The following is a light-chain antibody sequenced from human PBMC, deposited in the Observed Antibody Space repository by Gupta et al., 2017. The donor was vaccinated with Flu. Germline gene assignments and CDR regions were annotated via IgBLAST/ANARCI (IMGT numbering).Light chain of an antibody. CDR1: QSLIYSDGNTY. Sequence: ISCRSSQSLIYSDGNTYLHWFQQRPGQSPRRLIYQVSHRESGVPDRFSGSGSGTDFTLKISRVEAEDVGVYYCMQGSRWPWAFGQGTKVEIK. CDR2: QVS. CDR3: MQGSRWPWA. V-gene: IGKV2-30*01. J-gene: IGKJ1*01.